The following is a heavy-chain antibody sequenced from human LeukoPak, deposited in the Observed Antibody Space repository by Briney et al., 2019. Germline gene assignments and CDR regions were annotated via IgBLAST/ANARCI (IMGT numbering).Heavy chain of an antibody. CDR3: STLTSRGLSDS. Sequence: GGSLRLSCAASGFTFSNAWMNWVRQAPGKGLEWVGRIKSKTDGGTTDYAAPVKGRFTISRDDSKNMLYLQMNSLKSEDTAVYYCSTLTSRGLSDSWGQGTLVTVSS. V-gene: IGHV3-15*07. CDR1: GFTFSNAW. D-gene: IGHD1-20*01. CDR2: IKSKTDGGTT. J-gene: IGHJ4*02.